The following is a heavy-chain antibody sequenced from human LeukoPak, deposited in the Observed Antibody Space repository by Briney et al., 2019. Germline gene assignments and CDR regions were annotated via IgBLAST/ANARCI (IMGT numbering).Heavy chain of an antibody. CDR2: IKSKTDGGTT. Sequence: GGSLRLSCAASGFTFSNAWMSWVREAPGEGLGWGGRIKSKTDGGTTDYATPVKGRFTISRDDSKNTLYLQMNSLKTEDTAVYYCTTVRADYDSSGYEEYFQHWGQGTLVTVSS. D-gene: IGHD3-22*01. CDR3: TTVRADYDSSGYEEYFQH. CDR1: GFTFSNAW. V-gene: IGHV3-15*01. J-gene: IGHJ1*01.